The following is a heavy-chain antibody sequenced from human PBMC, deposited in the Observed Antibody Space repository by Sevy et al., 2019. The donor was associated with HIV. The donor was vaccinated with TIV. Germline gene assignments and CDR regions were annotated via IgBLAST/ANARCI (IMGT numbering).Heavy chain of an antibody. CDR1: GGSITNYY. D-gene: IGHD6-13*01. Sequence: SETLSLTCTVSGGSITNYYWGWIRQPPGMGLEWIGYVQSSGKTNSYPSLKSRVTISVDTYKNQIPLNLNSVTAADTAVYSCARYMGSGTSFDYWGQGTLVTVSS. CDR3: ARYMGSGTSFDY. CDR2: VQSSGKT. J-gene: IGHJ4*02. V-gene: IGHV4-59*13.